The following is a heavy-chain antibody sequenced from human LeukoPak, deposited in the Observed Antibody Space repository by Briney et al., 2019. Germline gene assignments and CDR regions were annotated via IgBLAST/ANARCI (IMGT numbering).Heavy chain of an antibody. Sequence: SETLSLTCAVYGGSFSGYYWSWIRQPPGKGLEWIGEINHSGSTNYNPSLKSRVTISVDTSKNQFSLKLSSVTAADTAVYYCARGNCYDSSAYYPQWGQGTLVTVSS. CDR1: GGSFSGYY. V-gene: IGHV4-34*01. CDR2: INHSGST. J-gene: IGHJ4*02. D-gene: IGHD3-22*01. CDR3: ARGNCYDSSAYYPQ.